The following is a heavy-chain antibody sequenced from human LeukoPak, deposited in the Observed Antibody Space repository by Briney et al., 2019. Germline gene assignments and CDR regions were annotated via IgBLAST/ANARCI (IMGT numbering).Heavy chain of an antibody. CDR3: ARDRGPYYYYYMDV. CDR1: AFPFWNYW. Sequence: GGSLRLSCAASAFPFWNYWMSWVRQAPGKGLEWVANIRHDGSENNYVDSVKGRFTISRDTAKDLLYLQLNRLRAEDTAVYYCARDRGPYYYYYMDVWGKGTTVTVSS. D-gene: IGHD3-10*01. CDR2: IRHDGSEN. V-gene: IGHV3-7*01. J-gene: IGHJ6*03.